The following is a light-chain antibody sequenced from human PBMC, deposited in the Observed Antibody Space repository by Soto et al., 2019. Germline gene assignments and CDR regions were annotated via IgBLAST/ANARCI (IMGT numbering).Light chain of an antibody. V-gene: IGKV3-15*01. Sequence: EIVMTQSPATLSVSPGEGVTLSCRASQGVASNFAWYQQKPGQSPRLLIYGASTRATGVPARFSGSGSGTELTLTISGLQSEDFAVYYCQQYTKWWTFGQGTKVEI. CDR1: QGVASN. J-gene: IGKJ1*01. CDR2: GAS. CDR3: QQYTKWWT.